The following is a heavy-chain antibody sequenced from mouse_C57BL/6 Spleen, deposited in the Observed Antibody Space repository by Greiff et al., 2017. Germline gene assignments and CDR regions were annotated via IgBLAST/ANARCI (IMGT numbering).Heavy chain of an antibody. Sequence: VQLQQSGAELVKPGAPVKISCKASGYAFSSYWMNWVKQRPGKGLEWIGQIYPGDGDTNYNGKFKGKATLTADTSSSTAYMQLSSLTSEDSAVYFCARHTTGYFDVWGTGTTVTVSS. CDR3: ARHTTGYFDV. CDR1: GYAFSSYW. J-gene: IGHJ1*03. D-gene: IGHD5-1-1*01. CDR2: IYPGDGDT. V-gene: IGHV1-80*01.